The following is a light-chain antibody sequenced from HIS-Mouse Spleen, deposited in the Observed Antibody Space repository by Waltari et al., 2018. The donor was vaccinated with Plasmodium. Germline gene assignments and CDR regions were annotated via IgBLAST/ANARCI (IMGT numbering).Light chain of an antibody. CDR2: DVS. V-gene: IGLV2-11*01. J-gene: IGLJ2*01. CDR3: CSYAGSYTLV. CDR1: SSDVGGYNY. Sequence: QSALTQPRSVSGSPGQSVTISCTGTSSDVGGYNYVSWHQTHPGKAPKLMIYDVSKRPSGVPDRFSGSKSGNTASLTISGLQAEDEADYYCCSYAGSYTLVFGGGTKLTVL.